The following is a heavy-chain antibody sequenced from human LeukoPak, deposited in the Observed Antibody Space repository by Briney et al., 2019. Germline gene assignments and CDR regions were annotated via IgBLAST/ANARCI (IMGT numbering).Heavy chain of an antibody. J-gene: IGHJ4*02. CDR2: IYSKTDGGTT. CDR1: GFTFSNAW. Sequence: KPGGSLRLSCAASGFTFSNAWMSWVRQAPGKGLEWVGRIYSKTDGGTTDYATPVKGRFTISRDDSKITLYLQLNSLKTEDTAVYYCTTMPLGYCSSASCYAPSDYWGQGTLVTVPS. CDR3: TTMPLGYCSSASCYAPSDY. V-gene: IGHV3-15*01. D-gene: IGHD2-2*01.